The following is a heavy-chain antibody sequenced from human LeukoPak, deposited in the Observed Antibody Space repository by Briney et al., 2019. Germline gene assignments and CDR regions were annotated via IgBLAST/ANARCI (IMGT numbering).Heavy chain of an antibody. D-gene: IGHD3-16*01. CDR3: AREATGGSYDY. V-gene: IGHV3-53*04. Sequence: LAGRSMRLSSAASGFTVIRNYMSWVRHGPGTGLGWVSVVYSDYSTYCGHSVKGRFSISKYNSTNTLYLQMNSLRAEDTAVYYCAREATGGSYDYWGQGTLVTVSS. CDR2: VYSDYST. J-gene: IGHJ4*02. CDR1: GFTVIRNY.